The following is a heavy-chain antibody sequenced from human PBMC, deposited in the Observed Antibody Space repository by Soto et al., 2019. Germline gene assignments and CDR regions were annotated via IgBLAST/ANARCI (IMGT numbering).Heavy chain of an antibody. Sequence: EVELLESGGGLVQPGGSLRLSCVASGFTFKNYDMRWIRQARGKGLEWVSGISGSGGVTYYADSVKGRFTISRDNSKNMLYLQMNSLRAEDTSIYYCAKNRQFRSYYESAGHYDNWGQGTLVTVSS. J-gene: IGHJ4*02. V-gene: IGHV3-23*01. CDR2: ISGSGGVT. D-gene: IGHD3-10*01. CDR1: GFTFKNYD. CDR3: AKNRQFRSYYESAGHYDN.